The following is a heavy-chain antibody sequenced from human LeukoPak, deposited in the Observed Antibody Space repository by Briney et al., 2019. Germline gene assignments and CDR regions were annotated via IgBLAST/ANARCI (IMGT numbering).Heavy chain of an antibody. Sequence: GGSLRLSCTASGFTFSSYWMSWVRQAPGKGLEWVANIKHDGNEKYYVDSVKGGFTISRDNSKNTLSLQMNSLRAEDTAVYYCATFYGSGKGGAFDIWGQGTMVTVSS. D-gene: IGHD3-10*01. J-gene: IGHJ3*02. CDR3: ATFYGSGKGGAFDI. V-gene: IGHV3-7*03. CDR1: GFTFSSYW. CDR2: IKHDGNEK.